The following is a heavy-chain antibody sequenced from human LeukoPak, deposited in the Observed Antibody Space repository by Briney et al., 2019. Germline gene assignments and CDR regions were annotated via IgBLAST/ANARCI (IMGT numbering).Heavy chain of an antibody. CDR2: IYYSGST. J-gene: IGHJ4*02. V-gene: IGHV4-39*01. D-gene: IGHD6-6*01. CDR1: GGSISSSSYY. CDR3: ARKSALIAASPYFDY. Sequence: PSETLSLTCTVSGGSISSSSYYWGWVRQPPGKGLERIGSIYYSGSTYYNPSLKSRVTISVDTSKNQFSLKLSSVTAADTAVYYYARKSALIAASPYFDYWGQGTLVTVSS.